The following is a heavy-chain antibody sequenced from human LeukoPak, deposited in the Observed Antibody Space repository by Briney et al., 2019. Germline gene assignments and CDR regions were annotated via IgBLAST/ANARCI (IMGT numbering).Heavy chain of an antibody. V-gene: IGHV3-30*02. Sequence: PGGSLRLSCAASGFTFSSYGMHWVRQAPGKGLEWVAFIRYDGSNKYYADSVKGRFTISRDNSKHTLYLQMNSLRAEDTAVYYCAKQGYCSSTSCYSDFDYWGQGTLVTVSS. CDR1: GFTFSSYG. CDR2: IRYDGSNK. CDR3: AKQGYCSSTSCYSDFDY. D-gene: IGHD2-2*01. J-gene: IGHJ4*02.